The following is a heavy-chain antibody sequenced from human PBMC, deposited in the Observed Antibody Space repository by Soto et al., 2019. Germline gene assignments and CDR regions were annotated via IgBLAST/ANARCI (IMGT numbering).Heavy chain of an antibody. CDR2: TSYDGTNK. CDR3: AKDLSGARWYYDALDV. Sequence: HLGGSLRLSCEVSGFTFSTHGMHWVRQAPGKGLEWVAGTSYDGTNKYYARSVQGRFTISRENSMKTLYLQMNSLRTEDTAVYYCAKDLSGARWYYDALDVWGQGTTVTVSS. V-gene: IGHV3-30*18. D-gene: IGHD2-15*01. CDR1: GFTFSTHG. J-gene: IGHJ6*02.